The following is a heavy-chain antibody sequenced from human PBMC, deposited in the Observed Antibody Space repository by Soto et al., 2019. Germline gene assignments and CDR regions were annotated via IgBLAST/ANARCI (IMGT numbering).Heavy chain of an antibody. D-gene: IGHD3-10*01. J-gene: IGHJ5*02. CDR2: IYYSGST. V-gene: IGHV4-59*01. CDR3: ARGRLLWFGESPGGWFDP. Sequence: LQTLSLTYTVSGGTISNYYCSWFRQTPGKGLEWIGYIYYSGSTNYNPSLKSRVTTSVDTPKNQFSLKLSSVTAADTAVYYCARGRLLWFGESPGGWFDPWGQGTLVTVSS. CDR1: GGTISNYY.